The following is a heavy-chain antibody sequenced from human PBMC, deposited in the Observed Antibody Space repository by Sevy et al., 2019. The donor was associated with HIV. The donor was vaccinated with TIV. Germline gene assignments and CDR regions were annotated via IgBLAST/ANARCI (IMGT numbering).Heavy chain of an antibody. J-gene: IGHJ4*02. CDR1: GFTFDSYA. CDR3: AKDRVTVFGVVVTFDS. Sequence: GGSLRLSCAASGFTFDSYAMHWVRRVAGKGLEWVSTISGSGYATDYADSVKGRFIISRDTSRNTLYLQMNSLRVEDSAVYFCAKDRVTVFGVVVTFDSWGQGTLVTVSS. CDR2: ISGSGYAT. V-gene: IGHV3-23*01. D-gene: IGHD3-3*01.